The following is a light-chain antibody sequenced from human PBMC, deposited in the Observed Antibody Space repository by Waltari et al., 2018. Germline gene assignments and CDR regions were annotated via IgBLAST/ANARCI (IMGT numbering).Light chain of an antibody. CDR1: SSTIGRNH. J-gene: IGLJ1*01. CDR2: TDS. V-gene: IGLV1-44*01. Sequence: QSVLTQPPSASGTPGQRVTISCSGSSSTIGRNHVTWYQQLPGTAPKLLIYTDSQRPSGVPARFSGSRSGTSASLAISGLQSEDEADYFCAAWDDSPNGYVFGTGTKVTV. CDR3: AAWDDSPNGYV.